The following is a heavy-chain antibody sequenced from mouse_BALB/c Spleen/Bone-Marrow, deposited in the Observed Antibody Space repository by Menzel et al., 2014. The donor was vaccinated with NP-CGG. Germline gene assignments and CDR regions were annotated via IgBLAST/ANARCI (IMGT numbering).Heavy chain of an antibody. Sequence: EVKLMESGGGLVQPGDSLRLSCATSGFTFSDFYMEWVRQPPGKRLEWIAASRNKAKYYTTEYSASVKGRFIVSRDTSQSVLYLQMNALRAEDTAISYCARDVGYGNYFVYWGQGTLVTVSA. J-gene: IGHJ3*01. D-gene: IGHD2-10*02. CDR3: ARDVGYGNYFVY. CDR1: GFTFSDFY. V-gene: IGHV7-1*02. CDR2: SRNKAKYYTT.